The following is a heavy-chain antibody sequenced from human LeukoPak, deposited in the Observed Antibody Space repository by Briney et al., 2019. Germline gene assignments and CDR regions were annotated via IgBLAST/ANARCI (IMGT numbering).Heavy chain of an antibody. CDR3: ARDVPHGNTMIVVVD. J-gene: IGHJ4*02. CDR1: GGSISSDD. D-gene: IGHD3-22*01. V-gene: IGHV4-4*07. Sequence: SETLSLTCTVSGGSISSDDWSWIRQPAGPGLEWIGRIYTSGSTNYNPSLKSRVTMSVYTSKHQLSLKLSSLTAADTAVYYCARDVPHGNTMIVVVDWGQGTLVTVSS. CDR2: IYTSGST.